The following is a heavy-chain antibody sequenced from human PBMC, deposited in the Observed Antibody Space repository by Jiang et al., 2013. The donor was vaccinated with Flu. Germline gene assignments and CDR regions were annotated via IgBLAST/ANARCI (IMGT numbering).Heavy chain of an antibody. CDR2: IIPIFGTA. CDR1: GGTFSSYA. V-gene: IGHV1-69*01. J-gene: IGHJ4*02. Sequence: GAEVKKPGSSVKVSCKASGGTFSSYAISWVRQAPGQGLEWMGGIIPIFGTANYAQKFQGRVTITADESTSTAYMELSSLRSEDTAVYYCARSIEGIAVAGHPFDYWGQGTLVTVSS. D-gene: IGHD6-19*01. CDR3: ARSIEGIAVAGHPFDY.